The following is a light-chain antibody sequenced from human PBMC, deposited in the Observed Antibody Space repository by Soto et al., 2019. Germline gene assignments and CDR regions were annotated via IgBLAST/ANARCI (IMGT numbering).Light chain of an antibody. J-gene: IGLJ1*01. CDR3: CTYAGSSTYV. V-gene: IGLV2-23*02. Sequence: QSALTQPASVSGSPGQSITISCTGTSSDVGSYNLFSWYQQHPGKAPKLMIFEVSKRPSGVSNRVSGSKSGNTASLTISGLQSEDEAGYYCCTYAGSSTYVLGTGTKLTVL. CDR2: EVS. CDR1: SSDVGSYNL.